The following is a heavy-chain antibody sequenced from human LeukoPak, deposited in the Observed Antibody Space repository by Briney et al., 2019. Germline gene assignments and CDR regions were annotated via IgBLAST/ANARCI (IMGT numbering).Heavy chain of an antibody. V-gene: IGHV3-30*02. CDR3: AGLYYYDSSGYQTSN. D-gene: IGHD3-22*01. Sequence: PGGSLRLSCAASGFTFSNYGLHWVRQAPGKGLEWVAFIRYDGSNKYYADSVKGRFTISRDNSKNTLYLQMNSLRAEDTAVYYCAGLYYYDSSGYQTSNWGQGTLVTVSS. J-gene: IGHJ4*02. CDR1: GFTFSNYG. CDR2: IRYDGSNK.